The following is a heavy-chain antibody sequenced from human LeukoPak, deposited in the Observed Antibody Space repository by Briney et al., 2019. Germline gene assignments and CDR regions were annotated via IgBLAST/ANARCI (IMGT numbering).Heavy chain of an antibody. J-gene: IGHJ6*03. CDR3: ARDQGGSRIYYYYYYMDV. D-gene: IGHD2-15*01. CDR1: GYTFTSYY. V-gene: IGHV1-46*01. Sequence: ASVKVSCKASGYTFTSYYMHWVRHAPVQGLESGAIIRTSGGSTSYAQKFQGRVTMTRDTSTSTVYMELSSLRSEDTAVYYCARDQGGSRIYYYYYYMDVWGKGTTVTVSS. CDR2: IRTSGGST.